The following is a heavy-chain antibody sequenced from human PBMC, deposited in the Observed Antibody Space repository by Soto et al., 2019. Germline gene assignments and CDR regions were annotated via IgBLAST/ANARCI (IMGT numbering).Heavy chain of an antibody. CDR2: VSHSGST. J-gene: IGHJ4*02. CDR3: AREYTYGSNFFDC. V-gene: IGHV4-31*03. CDR1: GGSISSAAYY. Sequence: QVRLQESGPGLVKPSQTLSLTCTVSGGSISSAAYYWSWIRQHPGKGLEWIGFVSHSGSTYYNPSLKSRVIISVHTSKNQSSLSLTSVTAADTAVYYCAREYTYGSNFFDCWGQGALVTVSS. D-gene: IGHD5-18*01.